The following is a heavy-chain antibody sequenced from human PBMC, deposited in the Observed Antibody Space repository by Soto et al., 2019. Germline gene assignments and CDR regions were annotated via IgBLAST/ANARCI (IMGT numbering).Heavy chain of an antibody. CDR1: GYAFNRYG. J-gene: IGHJ5*02. CDR2: ISAYNGNT. Sequence: APVEVSCKASGYAFNRYGLTWVRQAPGQGLEWMGWISAYNGNTNYAQNLQGRVTMTTDTSTSTAYMELSNLNSDDTAVYYCARSYCSTSTCYSYWFDPWGQGNLVTVSS. D-gene: IGHD2-2*02. CDR3: ARSYCSTSTCYSYWFDP. V-gene: IGHV1-18*04.